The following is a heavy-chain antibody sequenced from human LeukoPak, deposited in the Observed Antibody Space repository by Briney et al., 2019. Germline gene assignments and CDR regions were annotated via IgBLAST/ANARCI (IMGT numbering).Heavy chain of an antibody. J-gene: IGHJ4*02. CDR2: INSDGSST. V-gene: IGHV3-74*01. D-gene: IGHD3-10*01. Sequence: GGSLRLSCAASGFTFSTYWMHWVRQAPGKGLVWVSRINSDGSSTTYADSVKGRFTISRDNAKNTLYLQMSSLRAEDTAVYYCASEDCYGSGSYYLCRDYWGQGTLVTVSS. CDR3: ASEDCYGSGSYYLCRDY. CDR1: GFTFSTYW.